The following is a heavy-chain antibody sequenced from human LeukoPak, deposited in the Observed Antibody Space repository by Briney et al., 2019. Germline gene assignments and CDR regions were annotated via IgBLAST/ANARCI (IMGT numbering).Heavy chain of an antibody. CDR3: AKWGDYDVLTGYYVSDY. CDR1: GFTFNNYA. Sequence: GASLRLSCAASGFTFNNYAMSWVRQAPGKGLEWVSAITRGGSGIYYADSMKSRFTISRDNSKNTLYLQINSLRAEDTAVYYCAKWGDYDVLTGYYVSDYWGQGTLVTVSS. J-gene: IGHJ4*02. V-gene: IGHV3-23*01. D-gene: IGHD3-9*01. CDR2: ITRGGSGI.